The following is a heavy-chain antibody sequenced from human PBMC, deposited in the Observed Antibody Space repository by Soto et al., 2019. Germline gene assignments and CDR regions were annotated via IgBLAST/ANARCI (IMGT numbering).Heavy chain of an antibody. CDR1: GFTFSSHG. V-gene: IGHV1-18*01. J-gene: IGHJ6*02. CDR2: ISSNNGGR. D-gene: IGHD6-19*01. Sequence: ASVKVSCKASGFTFSSHGFSWVRQAPGQGLEWMGWISSNNGGRNFAQKFQGRVTMTTDTSTSTAYMELSSLRSDDTAVYYCARLRAAVADRTSYGMEVWGQGTTVPVSS. CDR3: ARLRAAVADRTSYGMEV.